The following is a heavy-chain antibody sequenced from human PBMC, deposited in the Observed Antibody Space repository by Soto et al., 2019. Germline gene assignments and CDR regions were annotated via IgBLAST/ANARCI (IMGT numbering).Heavy chain of an antibody. J-gene: IGHJ5*02. CDR1: GFTFSSYS. Sequence: EVQLVESGGGLVKPAGSLRLSCAASGFTFSSYSMNWVRQAPGKGLAWVSSISSSSSYIYYADSVKGRFTIYRDNAKNSLYLQMNSLRAEDTAVHYCARVTLGYCSSTSCPSNPRNWFDPWGQGTLVTVSS. CDR3: ARVTLGYCSSTSCPSNPRNWFDP. V-gene: IGHV3-21*01. CDR2: ISSSSSYI. D-gene: IGHD2-2*01.